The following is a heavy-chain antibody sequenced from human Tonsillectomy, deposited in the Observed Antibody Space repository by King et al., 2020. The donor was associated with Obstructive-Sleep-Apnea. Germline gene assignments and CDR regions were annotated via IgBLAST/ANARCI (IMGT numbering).Heavy chain of an antibody. J-gene: IGHJ2*01. CDR1: GFTFSSYW. D-gene: IGHD4-23*01. Sequence: QLVQSGGGLVQPGGSLRLSCAASGFTFSSYWMHWVRQSPGKGLVWVSRINGDGSSTNYADSLKGRFTISRDKAKNTLYLQMNSLRADDTAVYYCARGDYVGWYFDLWGRGSLVTVSS. CDR3: ARGDYVGWYFDL. CDR2: INGDGSST. V-gene: IGHV3-74*02.